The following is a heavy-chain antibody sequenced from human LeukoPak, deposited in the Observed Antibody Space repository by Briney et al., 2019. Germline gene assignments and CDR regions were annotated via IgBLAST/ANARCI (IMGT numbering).Heavy chain of an antibody. CDR3: ARDPTYDSSGYWDY. V-gene: IGHV3-48*04. CDR1: GFTFSSYS. J-gene: IGHJ4*02. CDR2: ISSSGSTI. D-gene: IGHD3-22*01. Sequence: GGSLRLSCAASGFTFSSYSMSWIRQAPGKGLEWVSYISSSGSTIYYADSVKGRFTISRDNAKNSLYLQMNSLRAEDTAVYYCARDPTYDSSGYWDYWGQGTLVTVSS.